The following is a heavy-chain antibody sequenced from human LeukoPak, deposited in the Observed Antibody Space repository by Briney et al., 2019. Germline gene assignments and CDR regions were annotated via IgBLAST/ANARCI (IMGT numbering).Heavy chain of an antibody. J-gene: IGHJ6*02. Sequence: ASVKVSCKASGYSFTAHYIQWVRRAPGQGLEWMGWINPNSGGTESAQKFQGRVTMTRDTSISTAYMELSRLRSDDTAVYYCASAENLGYQMLLYRLDVWGQGTTVIVSS. CDR2: INPNSGGT. D-gene: IGHD2-15*01. CDR1: GYSFTAHY. CDR3: ASAENLGYQMLLYRLDV. V-gene: IGHV1-2*02.